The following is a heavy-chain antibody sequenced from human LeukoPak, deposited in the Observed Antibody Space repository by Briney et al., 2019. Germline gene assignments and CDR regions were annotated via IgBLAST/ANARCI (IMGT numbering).Heavy chain of an antibody. D-gene: IGHD3-10*01. J-gene: IGHJ4*02. CDR2: INPNSGGT. CDR1: GYTFTGYY. V-gene: IGHV1-2*02. CDR3: ARAVGYYFDY. Sequence: ASVKVSCKASGYTFTGYYMHWVRQAPGQGLEWMGWINPNSGGTNYAQTFQGRVTMTRDTSISSAYMELSSLRSDDTAVYYCARAVGYYFDYWGQGTLVTVSS.